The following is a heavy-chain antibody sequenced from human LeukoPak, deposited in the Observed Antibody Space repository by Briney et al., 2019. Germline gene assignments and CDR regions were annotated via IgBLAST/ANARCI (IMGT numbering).Heavy chain of an antibody. V-gene: IGHV3-7*01. CDR1: GFTFSSYW. CDR2: IKQDGSEK. Sequence: GGSLRLSCAASGFTFSSYWMSWVRQAPGKGLEWVANIKQDGSEKYYVDSVKGRFTISRDNAKNSLYLQMNSQRAEDTAVYYCAREGAAADVDYWGQGTLVTVSS. D-gene: IGHD6-13*01. J-gene: IGHJ4*02. CDR3: AREGAAADVDY.